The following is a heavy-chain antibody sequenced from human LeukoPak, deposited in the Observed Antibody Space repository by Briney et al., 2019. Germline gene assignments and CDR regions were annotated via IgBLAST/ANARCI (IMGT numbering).Heavy chain of an antibody. V-gene: IGHV3-33*01. Sequence: GGSLRLSCAASGFTFSSYGMHWVRQAPGKGLEWVAVIWYDGSNKYYADSVKGRFTISRDSSKNTLYLQMNSLRAEDTAVYYCARANDYGDYYYYGMDVWGQGTTVTVSS. CDR2: IWYDGSNK. CDR3: ARANDYGDYYYYGMDV. J-gene: IGHJ6*02. CDR1: GFTFSSYG. D-gene: IGHD4-17*01.